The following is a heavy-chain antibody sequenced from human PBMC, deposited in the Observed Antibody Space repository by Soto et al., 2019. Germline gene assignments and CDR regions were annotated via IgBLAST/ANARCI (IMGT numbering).Heavy chain of an antibody. Sequence: LSLTCTVSGVSVSSYYWSWIRQPAGKGLDWIGRIYNSGNTDYNPSIKSRVTMLLDTSKNQLSLRLSSVTAADTAVYYCARDGVGPHGMDVWGQGTTVTVSS. CDR2: IYNSGNT. D-gene: IGHD2-8*01. J-gene: IGHJ6*02. CDR1: GVSVSSYY. V-gene: IGHV4-4*07. CDR3: ARDGVGPHGMDV.